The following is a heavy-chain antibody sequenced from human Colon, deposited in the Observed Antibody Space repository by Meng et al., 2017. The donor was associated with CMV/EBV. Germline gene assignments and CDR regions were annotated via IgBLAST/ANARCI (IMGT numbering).Heavy chain of an antibody. CDR1: GFSISNSR. V-gene: IGHV3-23*01. CDR2: IRDSDGVA. J-gene: IGHJ4*02. D-gene: IGHD2-21*02. CDR3: TKGATVGVTAPDY. Sequence: GGSLRLSCAASGFSISNSRMSWVRRAPGKGLEWISRIRDSDGVASYADSVRGRFTISRDISQNTLYLQMNSLKVEDTAVYYCTKGATVGVTAPDYWGQGTLVTVSS.